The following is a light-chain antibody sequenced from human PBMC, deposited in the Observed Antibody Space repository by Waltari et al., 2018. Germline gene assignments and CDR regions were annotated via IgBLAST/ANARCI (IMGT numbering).Light chain of an antibody. CDR3: QLWDGITDHWV. V-gene: IGLV3-21*02. Sequence: SHVLTQPPSGSVAPGQTAKITCVGNSVGSESVHWYQQKSGRAPEVVVYDDSARPSGIPERMSGAKSGNTATLTIARVEAGDEADYYCQLWDGITDHWVFGGGTKVTVL. CDR2: DDS. CDR1: SVGSES. J-gene: IGLJ3*02.